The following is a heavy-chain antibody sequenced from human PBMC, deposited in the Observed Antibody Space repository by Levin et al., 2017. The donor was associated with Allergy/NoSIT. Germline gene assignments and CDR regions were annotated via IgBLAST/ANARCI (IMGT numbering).Heavy chain of an antibody. V-gene: IGHV4-61*01. CDR1: GGSVSVSSGTYY. CDR3: ARGEYYYGSGNWFDP. CDR2: IYSSGRT. Sequence: SPTLSLTCTVSGGSVSVSSGTYYWNWIRQPPGKGLEWIGYIYSSGRTKYNPSLKSRVTISVDTPKNQFSLKLSSVTAAATSVYFCARGEYYYGSGNWFDPWGQGTLVTVSS. J-gene: IGHJ5*02. D-gene: IGHD3-10*01.